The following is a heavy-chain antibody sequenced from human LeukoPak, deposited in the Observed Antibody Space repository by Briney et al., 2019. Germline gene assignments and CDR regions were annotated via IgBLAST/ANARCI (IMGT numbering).Heavy chain of an antibody. Sequence: GRSLRLSCTASGFNLNTYAIHWVRQAPGKGLEWVANINKDGSKGSYVDSVRGRFTISRDNAKKSLYLQMDNLSAEDTATYYCARENWSQDYWGQGTRVTVSS. CDR3: ARENWSQDY. D-gene: IGHD1-1*01. J-gene: IGHJ4*02. CDR1: GFNLNTYA. V-gene: IGHV3-7*01. CDR2: INKDGSKG.